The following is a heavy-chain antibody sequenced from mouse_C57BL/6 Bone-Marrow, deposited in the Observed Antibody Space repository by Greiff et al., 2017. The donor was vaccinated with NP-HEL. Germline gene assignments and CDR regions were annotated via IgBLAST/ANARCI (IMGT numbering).Heavy chain of an antibody. CDR1: GFTFSSYA. Sequence: EVQLVESGGGLVKPGGSLKLSCAASGFTFSSYAMSWVRQTPEKRLEWVATISDGGSYTYYPDNVKGRVTISRDNAKNNLYLQMSHLKSEDTAMYYCARDFPIYYDYDVGFAYWGQGTLVTVSA. CDR3: ARDFPIYYDYDVGFAY. V-gene: IGHV5-4*01. CDR2: ISDGGSYT. J-gene: IGHJ3*01. D-gene: IGHD2-4*01.